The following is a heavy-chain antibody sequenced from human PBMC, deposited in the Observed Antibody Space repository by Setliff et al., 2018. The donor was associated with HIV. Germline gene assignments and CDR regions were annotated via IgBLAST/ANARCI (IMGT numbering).Heavy chain of an antibody. Sequence: ASETLSLTCTVSDDSISSGGHYWNWIRQHPGKGLEWIGFIYSSGTTSYNPSLKSRVAISLDPSKNQFSLKLSSVTAADTAVYYCARDRALRSYFDPWGPGTLVTVSS. J-gene: IGHJ5*02. CDR2: IYSSGTT. V-gene: IGHV4-31*03. D-gene: IGHD3-10*01. CDR1: DDSISSGGHY. CDR3: ARDRALRSYFDP.